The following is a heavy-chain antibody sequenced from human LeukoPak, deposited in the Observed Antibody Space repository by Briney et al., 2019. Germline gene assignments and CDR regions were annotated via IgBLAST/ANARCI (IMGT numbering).Heavy chain of an antibody. CDR2: ITNSGSTI. J-gene: IGHJ4*02. CDR1: GFSFSDYY. Sequence: GGSLRLSCAASGFSFSDYYMSWVRQASGKGLEWISYITNSGSTIYYAESVKGRFTISRDDAKNSLYLQMNNLRAEDTAVYYCARDRDCGTTTCSVDYWGQGTLVTVSS. V-gene: IGHV3-11*01. D-gene: IGHD2-2*01. CDR3: ARDRDCGTTTCSVDY.